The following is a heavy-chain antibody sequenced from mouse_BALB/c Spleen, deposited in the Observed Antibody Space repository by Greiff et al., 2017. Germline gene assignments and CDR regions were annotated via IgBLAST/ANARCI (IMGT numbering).Heavy chain of an antibody. J-gene: IGHJ4*01. CDR1: GYTFTSYW. Sequence: QVQLQQSGAELAKPGASVKMSCKASGYTFTSYWMHWVNQRPGQGLEWIGYINPSTGYTEYTQTFKDKATLTADKSSSTAYMQLSSLTSEDSAVYYCARWGKTRDRDYDYDDAMDYWGQGTSVTVSS. CDR3: ARWGKTRDRDYDYDDAMDY. CDR2: INPSTGYT. V-gene: IGHV1-7*01. D-gene: IGHD2-4*01.